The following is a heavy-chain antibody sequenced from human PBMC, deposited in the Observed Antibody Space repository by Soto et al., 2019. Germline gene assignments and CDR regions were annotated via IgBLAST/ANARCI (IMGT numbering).Heavy chain of an antibody. J-gene: IGHJ4*02. D-gene: IGHD3-16*01. CDR1: AASFSKYY. CDR2: IYFNGNT. CDR3: ASVTFGGIVLAH. Sequence: LSLTCTVSAASFSKYYWTWIRQPPGKGLEWIGYIYFNGNTKYNPSLEGRLTISIDTSKKEFSLKLTSVTAADAAVYYCASVTFGGIVLAHWGQGTLVTVSS. V-gene: IGHV4-59*01.